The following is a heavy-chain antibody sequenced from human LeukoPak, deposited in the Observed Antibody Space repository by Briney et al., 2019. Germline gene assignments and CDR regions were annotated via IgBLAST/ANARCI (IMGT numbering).Heavy chain of an antibody. V-gene: IGHV4-34*01. J-gene: IGHJ5*02. Sequence: SETLSLTCAVYGGSFSGYYWSWIRQPPGNGLEWIGEINHSGSTNYNPSLKSRVTISVDTSKNQFSLKLSSVTAADTAVYYCARGPINCSSACCPNYWFDPWGQGTLVTVSS. CDR3: ARGPINCSSACCPNYWFDP. CDR2: INHSGST. CDR1: GGSFSGYY. D-gene: IGHD2-2*01.